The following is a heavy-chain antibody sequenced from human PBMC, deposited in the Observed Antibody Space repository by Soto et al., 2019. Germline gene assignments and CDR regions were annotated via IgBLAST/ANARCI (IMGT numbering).Heavy chain of an antibody. CDR1: RYSFTSYW. V-gene: IGHV5-51*01. D-gene: IGHD6-13*01. Sequence: GDSLKISCKGSRYSFTSYWLGWVRQMPGKGLEWMGIIYPGDSDTRYSPSFQGQVTISADKSISTAYLQWSSLKASDTAMYYCAISSSYYYYGMDVWGQGTTVTVSS. CDR2: IYPGDSDT. J-gene: IGHJ6*02. CDR3: AISSSYYYYGMDV.